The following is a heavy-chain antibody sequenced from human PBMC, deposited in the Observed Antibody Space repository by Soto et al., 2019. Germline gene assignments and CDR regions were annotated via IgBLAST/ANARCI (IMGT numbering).Heavy chain of an antibody. CDR1: GFSVSHNY. Sequence: EVQVVETGGGLIQPGGSLRLSCAVSGFSVSHNYMTWVRQAPGKGLDWVSVIYRDGRPYYANSGKGRFTLSRDTSKNMVYLKMNSLRVEDTAFYYCARDTENTGGGLDVWAKGQWSPSLQ. V-gene: IGHV3-53*02. J-gene: IGHJ3*01. D-gene: IGHD2-8*02. CDR2: IYRDGRP. CDR3: ARDTENTGGGLDV.